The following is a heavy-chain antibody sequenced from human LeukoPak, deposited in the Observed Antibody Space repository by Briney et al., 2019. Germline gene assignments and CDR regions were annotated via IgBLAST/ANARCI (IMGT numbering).Heavy chain of an antibody. V-gene: IGHV2-5*01. J-gene: IGHJ5*02. CDR1: GFSLSTSGAG. CDR3: AHSTSEGLRYFDWFPTGRGWFDP. D-gene: IGHD3-9*01. Sequence: GSGPTLVNPTQTLTLTCTFSGFSLSTSGAGVGWIRQPPGKALEWLALIYWNDDKRYSPSLKSRLTITKDTSKNQVVLTMTNMDPVDTATYYCAHSTSEGLRYFDWFPTGRGWFDPWGQGTLVTVSS. CDR2: IYWNDDK.